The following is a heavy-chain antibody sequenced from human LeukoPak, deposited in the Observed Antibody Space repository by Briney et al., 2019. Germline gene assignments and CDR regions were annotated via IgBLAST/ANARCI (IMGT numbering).Heavy chain of an antibody. CDR3: AKDKAAGPAAYYFDY. CDR1: RFSFSNYG. Sequence: GRSLRLSCAASRFSFSNYGMRWVRQAPGKGLEWVAVISSDGRDKHHADSVKGRFTISRDNSKNTLYLQMNSLRDEDTALYYCAKDKAAGPAAYYFDYWGQGTLVTVSS. D-gene: IGHD2-15*01. CDR2: ISSDGRDK. J-gene: IGHJ4*02. V-gene: IGHV3-30*18.